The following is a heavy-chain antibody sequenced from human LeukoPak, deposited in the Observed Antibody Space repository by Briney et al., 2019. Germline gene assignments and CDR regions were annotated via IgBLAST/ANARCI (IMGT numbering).Heavy chain of an antibody. V-gene: IGHV3-74*01. CDR3: VSFYETY. J-gene: IGHJ4*02. Sequence: GGSLRLSCAASGNYWMHWVRQSPGKGLVWVSHINSDGSWTTYVDSVQGRFTISKDNAKNMVYLQMNNLRAEDTAVYYCVSFYETYWGRGTLVTVSS. CDR2: INSDGSWT. CDR1: GNYW. D-gene: IGHD2-2*01.